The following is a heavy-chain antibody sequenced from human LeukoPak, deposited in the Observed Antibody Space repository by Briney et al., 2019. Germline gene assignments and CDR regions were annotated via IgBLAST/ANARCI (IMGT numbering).Heavy chain of an antibody. Sequence: PGGSLRLSCAASGFTFSSYGMPWVRQAPGKGLEWVAVISYDGSNKYYADSVKGRFTISRDNSKNTLYLQMNSLRAEDTAVYYCANLYYDSSGQPPYYFDYWGQGTLVTVSS. CDR3: ANLYYDSSGQPPYYFDY. CDR1: GFTFSSYG. J-gene: IGHJ4*02. CDR2: ISYDGSNK. V-gene: IGHV3-30*18. D-gene: IGHD3-22*01.